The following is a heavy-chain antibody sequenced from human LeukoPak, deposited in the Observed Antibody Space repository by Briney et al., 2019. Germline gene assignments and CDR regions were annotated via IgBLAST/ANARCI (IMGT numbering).Heavy chain of an antibody. V-gene: IGHV4-59*01. J-gene: IGHJ4*02. CDR3: ARAGGWLVREGYFVY. Sequence: SETLSLTCTVSGGSISSYYWSWIRQPPGKGLEWIGYIYYSGSTNYNPSLKSRVTISVDTSKNQFSLKLSSVTAADTAVYYCARAGGWLVREGYFVYWGQGTLVTVSS. CDR2: IYYSGST. D-gene: IGHD6-19*01. CDR1: GGSISSYY.